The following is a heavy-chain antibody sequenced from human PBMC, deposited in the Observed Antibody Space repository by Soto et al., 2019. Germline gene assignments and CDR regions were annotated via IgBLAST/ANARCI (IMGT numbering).Heavy chain of an antibody. CDR2: ISPLKGRT. D-gene: IGHD4-17*01. Sequence: QVPLVQSGPDLKRPGASMKVSCKASGYTFTSYGISWVRQAPEQGLEWMAWISPLKGRTQYSQKAQGRVTLSTDTSSNTAYMEMTTLRVDDTAVYYCAMDYGDRPEYFKHWGQGTLVTVS. CDR3: AMDYGDRPEYFKH. J-gene: IGHJ1*01. CDR1: GYTFTSYG. V-gene: IGHV1-18*04.